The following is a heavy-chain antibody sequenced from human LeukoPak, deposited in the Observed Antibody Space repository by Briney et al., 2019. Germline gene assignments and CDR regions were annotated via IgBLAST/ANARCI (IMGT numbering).Heavy chain of an antibody. J-gene: IGHJ5*02. CDR1: GFTFDDYA. Sequence: GRSLRLSCAASGFTFDDYAMHWVRQAPGKGLEWVSGISWNSGSIGYADSVKGRFTISRDNAKNSLYLQMNSLRAEDTAVYYCARAGYSSGWYGGNWFDPWGQGTLVTVSS. CDR2: ISWNSGSI. D-gene: IGHD6-19*01. V-gene: IGHV3-9*01. CDR3: ARAGYSSGWYGGNWFDP.